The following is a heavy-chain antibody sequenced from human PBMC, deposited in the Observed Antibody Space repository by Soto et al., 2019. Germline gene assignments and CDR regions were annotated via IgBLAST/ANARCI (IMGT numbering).Heavy chain of an antibody. D-gene: IGHD5-12*01. J-gene: IGHJ4*02. Sequence: SETLSLTCTVSGGSISSYYWSWIRQPPGKGLEWIGYIYYSGSTNYNPSLKSRVTISVDTSKNQFSLKLSSVTAADTAVYYCASDSGYDLGGFDYWGQGTLVTVS. CDR3: ASDSGYDLGGFDY. V-gene: IGHV4-59*08. CDR1: GGSISSYY. CDR2: IYYSGST.